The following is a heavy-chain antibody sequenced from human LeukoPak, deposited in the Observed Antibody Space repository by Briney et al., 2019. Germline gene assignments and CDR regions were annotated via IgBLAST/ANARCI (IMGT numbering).Heavy chain of an antibody. CDR3: ARSGGSGWSPFDY. CDR1: GGSISSYY. CDR2: IYYSGST. D-gene: IGHD6-19*01. J-gene: IGHJ4*02. Sequence: SETLSLTCTVSGGSISSYYWSWIRQPPGKGLEWIGYIYYSGSTNYNPSLKSRVTISVDTSKNQFSLKLSSVTAADTAVYYCARSGGSGWSPFDYWGQGTLVTVSS. V-gene: IGHV4-59*01.